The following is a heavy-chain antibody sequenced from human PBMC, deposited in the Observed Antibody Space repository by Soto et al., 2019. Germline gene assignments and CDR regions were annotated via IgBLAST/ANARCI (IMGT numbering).Heavy chain of an antibody. CDR3: AREHYYDSSGYSQGAFDI. D-gene: IGHD3-22*01. CDR1: GYTFTSYY. J-gene: IGHJ3*02. CDR2: INPSGGST. V-gene: IGHV1-46*01. Sequence: ASVKVSCKASGYTFTSYYMHWVRQAPGQGLEWMGIINPSGGSTSYAQKFQGRVTMTRDTSTSTVYMELSSLRSEDTAVYYCAREHYYDSSGYSQGAFDIWGQGPMVTVSS.